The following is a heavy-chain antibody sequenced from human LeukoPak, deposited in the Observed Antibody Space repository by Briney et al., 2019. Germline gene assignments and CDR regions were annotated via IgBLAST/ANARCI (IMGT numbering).Heavy chain of an antibody. V-gene: IGHV1-69*13. CDR2: IIPIFGTA. CDR1: GYTFTSYG. D-gene: IGHD2-2*01. Sequence: SVKVSCKASGYTFTSYGISWVRQAPGQGLEWMGGIIPIFGTANYAQKFQGRVTITADESTSTAYMELSSLRSEDTAVYYCASATYCSSTSCYVAGWFDPWGQGTLVTVSS. CDR3: ASATYCSSTSCYVAGWFDP. J-gene: IGHJ5*02.